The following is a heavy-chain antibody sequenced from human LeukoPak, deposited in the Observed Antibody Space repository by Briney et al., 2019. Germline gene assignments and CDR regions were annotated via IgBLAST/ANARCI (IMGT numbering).Heavy chain of an antibody. V-gene: IGHV3-23*01. CDR3: AKVPKVVVVITDYFDY. Sequence: GGSLRLSCAASGFTFSSYAMSWVRQAPGKGLEWVSAISGSGGSTYYADSVKGRFTISRDNSKNTLYLQMNSLRAEDTAVYYCAKVPKVVVVITDYFDYWGQGTLVTVSP. CDR2: ISGSGGST. D-gene: IGHD3-22*01. J-gene: IGHJ4*02. CDR1: GFTFSSYA.